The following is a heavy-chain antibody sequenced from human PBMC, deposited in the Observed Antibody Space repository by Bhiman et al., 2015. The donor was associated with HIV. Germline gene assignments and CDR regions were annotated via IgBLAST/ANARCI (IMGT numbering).Heavy chain of an antibody. CDR3: AREGRSSLFVDV. CDR1: GFTFSSYA. V-gene: IGHV3-30-3*01. Sequence: QVQLVESGGGVVQPGRSLRLSCAASGFTFSSYAMHWVRQAPGKGLEWVAVISYDGSNKYYADSVKGRFTISRDNAKNSLYLQMNSPRAEDTAVYYCAREGRSSLFVDVWGQGTTVTVSS. J-gene: IGHJ6*02. CDR2: ISYDGSNK. D-gene: IGHD3-16*02.